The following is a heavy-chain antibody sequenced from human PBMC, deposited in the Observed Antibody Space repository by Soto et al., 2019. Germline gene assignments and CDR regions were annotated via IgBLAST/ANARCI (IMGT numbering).Heavy chain of an antibody. D-gene: IGHD1-1*01. V-gene: IGHV4-31*03. CDR3: ARALPTYYYYMDV. CDR2: IYYSGST. J-gene: IGHJ6*03. CDR1: GGSISSGGYY. Sequence: QVQLQESGPGLVKPSQTLSLTCTVAGGSISSGGYYWSWIRQHPGKGLEWIGYIYYSGSTYYNPSLKSRVTVSVDTSKNQFSLKLSSVTAADTAVYYCARALPTYYYYMDVWGKGATVAVSS.